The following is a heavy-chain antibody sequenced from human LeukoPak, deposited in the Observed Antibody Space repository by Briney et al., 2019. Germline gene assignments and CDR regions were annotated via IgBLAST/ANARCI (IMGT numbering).Heavy chain of an antibody. D-gene: IGHD6-13*01. CDR3: AKDIFWGLFAGYSRSWRYGMDV. CDR1: RFTFSRYA. Sequence: GGSLRLSCAASRFTFSRYAMSWVRQAPGKGLEWVSAISGSGGSTYYADSVKGRFTISRDNSKNTLYLQMNSLRAEDTAVYYCAKDIFWGLFAGYSRSWRYGMDVWGQGTTVTVSS. V-gene: IGHV3-23*01. CDR2: ISGSGGST. J-gene: IGHJ6*02.